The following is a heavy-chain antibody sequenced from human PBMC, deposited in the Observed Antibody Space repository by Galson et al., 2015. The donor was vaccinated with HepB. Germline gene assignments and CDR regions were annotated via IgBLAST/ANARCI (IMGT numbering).Heavy chain of an antibody. CDR2: ISDNGSNK. CDR1: GFTFSSYG. V-gene: IGHV3-30*18. J-gene: IGHJ4*02. D-gene: IGHD2-2*01. CDR3: AKDPEYCSSTSCYPTYYFDY. Sequence: SLRLSCAASGFTFSSYGVHWVRQAPGKGLEWVAVISDNGSNKNYADSVKGRFTISRDNSKNTLYLQMNSLRAEDAAVYYCAKDPEYCSSTSCYPTYYFDYWGQGTLVTVSS.